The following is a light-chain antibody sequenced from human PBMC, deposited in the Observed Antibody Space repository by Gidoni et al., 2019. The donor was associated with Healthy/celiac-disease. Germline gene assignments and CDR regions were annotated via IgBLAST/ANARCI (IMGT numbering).Light chain of an antibody. Sequence: QSVLTQPPSVSPAPGQKVTISCSGSSSNIGNNYVSCYQQLPGTAPKLLIYDNNKRPSGIPDRFSGSKSGTSATLGITGLQTGDEADYYCGTWDSSLSAGVFGGGTKLTVL. CDR3: GTWDSSLSAGV. CDR1: SSNIGNNY. J-gene: IGLJ3*02. CDR2: DNN. V-gene: IGLV1-51*01.